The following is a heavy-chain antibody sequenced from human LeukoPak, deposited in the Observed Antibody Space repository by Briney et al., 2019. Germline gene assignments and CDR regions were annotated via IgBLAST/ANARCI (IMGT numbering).Heavy chain of an antibody. Sequence: PGGSLRLSCAASGFTFSNYAMHWVRQAPGKGLEWVAVISYDGSNKYYADSVKGRFTISRDNSKNTLYLQMNSLRAEDTAVYYCAKDGAAAGPADYWGQGTLVTVSS. CDR1: GFTFSNYA. D-gene: IGHD6-13*01. V-gene: IGHV3-30*04. CDR3: AKDGAAAGPADY. J-gene: IGHJ4*02. CDR2: ISYDGSNK.